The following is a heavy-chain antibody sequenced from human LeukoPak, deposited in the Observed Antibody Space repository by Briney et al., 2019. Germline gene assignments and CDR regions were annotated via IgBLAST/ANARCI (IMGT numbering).Heavy chain of an antibody. J-gene: IGHJ4*02. CDR3: ARDRSSRGIAVAGFDY. D-gene: IGHD6-19*01. Sequence: SETLSLTCTVSGGSISSYDWSWIRQPPGKGLEWIGYIYYSGSTNYNPSLKSRVTISVDTSKNQFSLKLSSVTAADTAVYYCARDRSSRGIAVAGFDYWGQGTLVTVSS. CDR1: GGSISSYD. CDR2: IYYSGST. V-gene: IGHV4-59*01.